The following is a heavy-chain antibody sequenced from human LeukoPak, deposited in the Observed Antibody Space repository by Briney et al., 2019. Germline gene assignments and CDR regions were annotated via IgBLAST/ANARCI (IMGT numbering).Heavy chain of an antibody. Sequence: GGSLRLSCAASGFSFSSYGMHWVRQAPGKGLEWVAFITYDGNIKYYADSVKGRFTISRDNAKNTLYLQMNSLRVEDTAVYYCARQQWLDGAYYFDYWGEGTLVTVSS. CDR2: ITYDGNIK. CDR1: GFSFSSYG. CDR3: ARQQWLDGAYYFDY. D-gene: IGHD6-19*01. J-gene: IGHJ4*02. V-gene: IGHV3-30*12.